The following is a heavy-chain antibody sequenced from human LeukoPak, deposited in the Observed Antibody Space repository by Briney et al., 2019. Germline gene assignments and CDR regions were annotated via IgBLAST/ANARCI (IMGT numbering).Heavy chain of an antibody. V-gene: IGHV3-48*03. CDR1: GFTFSSYD. CDR3: VRKLTGTTFFDF. D-gene: IGHD1-1*01. CDR2: IVGNGLTI. J-gene: IGHJ4*02. Sequence: GGSLRLSCAASGFTFSSYDLNWVRQAPGKGLEWVSYIVGNGLTIYYADSVKGRFTISRDNAKNSLYLQMNSLRAEDTAVYYCVRKLTGTTFFDFWGQGTLVTVSS.